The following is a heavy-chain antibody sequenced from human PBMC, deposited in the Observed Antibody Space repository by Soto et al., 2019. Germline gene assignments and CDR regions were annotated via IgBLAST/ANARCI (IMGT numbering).Heavy chain of an antibody. V-gene: IGHV3-48*03. Sequence: GGSLRLSCAASGFTFSTNEMNLVRQAPGKGLEYISYIDGSGNTYYIDSVKGRFTISRDNAKNSLYLQMNSLRVEDTAVYYCARDASGWNHAFDIWGLGTMVTVSS. CDR3: ARDASGWNHAFDI. D-gene: IGHD6-19*01. J-gene: IGHJ3*02. CDR1: GFTFSTNE. CDR2: IDGSGNT.